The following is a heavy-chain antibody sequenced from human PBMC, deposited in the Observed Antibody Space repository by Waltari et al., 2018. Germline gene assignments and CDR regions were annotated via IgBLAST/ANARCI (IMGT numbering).Heavy chain of an antibody. J-gene: IGHJ4*02. CDR2: ISHSGTT. D-gene: IGHD3-10*01. Sequence: QVQLQESGPGLVKPSETLSLTCPVSGYSISSGYYWGWLRRPPGKGLEWIGTISHSGTTYYNPSLNSRVTLSVDTSKNQFSLKLTSVTAADTAVYYCARDVGGSGDSYFDYWGQGTLVTVSS. CDR1: GYSISSGYY. CDR3: ARDVGGSGDSYFDY. V-gene: IGHV4-38-2*02.